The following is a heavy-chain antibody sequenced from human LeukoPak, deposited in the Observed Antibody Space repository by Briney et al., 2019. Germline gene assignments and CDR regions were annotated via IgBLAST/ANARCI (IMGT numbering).Heavy chain of an antibody. CDR2: INHSGST. Sequence: PETLSLTCAVYGGSFSGYYWSWIRQPPGKGLEWIGEINHSGSTNYNPSLKSRVTISVDTSKNQFSLKLSSVTAADTAVYYCARERQYFDYWGQGTLVTVSS. CDR1: GGSFSGYY. J-gene: IGHJ4*02. CDR3: ARERQYFDY. V-gene: IGHV4-34*01.